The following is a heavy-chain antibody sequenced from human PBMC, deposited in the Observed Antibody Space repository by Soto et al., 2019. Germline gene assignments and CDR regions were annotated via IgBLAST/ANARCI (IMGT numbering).Heavy chain of an antibody. Sequence: GGSLRLSCSASGFTFSNYALHWVRQAPGKGLEYVSSIGTNGGSTFYAESVKGRFTISRDNSKNTLYLQMRGLGPEDTAVYYCVKPPAYYIDSYAYYPVWGQGTLVTVSS. CDR2: IGTNGGST. V-gene: IGHV3-64D*06. CDR3: VKPPAYYIDSYAYYPV. D-gene: IGHD3-22*01. J-gene: IGHJ4*02. CDR1: GFTFSNYA.